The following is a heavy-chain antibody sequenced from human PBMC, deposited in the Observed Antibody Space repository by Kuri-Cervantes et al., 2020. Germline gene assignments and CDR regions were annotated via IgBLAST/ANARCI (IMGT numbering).Heavy chain of an antibody. CDR1: GFTCSSYW. CDR2: IKQDGSEK. D-gene: IGHD3-9*01. CDR3: AKDIGYDILTGYYGMDV. J-gene: IGHJ6*02. V-gene: IGHV3-7*03. Sequence: GESLKISCAASGFTCSSYWMSWVRQAPGKGLEWVANIKQDGSEKYYVDSVKGRFTISRDNAKNSLYLQMNSLRAEDTALYYCAKDIGYDILTGYYGMDVWGQGTTVTVSS.